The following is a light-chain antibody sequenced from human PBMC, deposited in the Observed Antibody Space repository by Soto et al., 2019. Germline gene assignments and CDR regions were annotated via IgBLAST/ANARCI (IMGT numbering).Light chain of an antibody. J-gene: IGKJ4*01. V-gene: IGKV1-12*01. CDR1: QDIGRW. CDR2: GAS. CDR3: QQTRRFPLT. Sequence: DIQMTQSPSSVSASVGDRVTITCRASQDIGRWLAWNQQKPGEAPKVLIFGASSLQTGVPSRFSGNGSGTEFPLTISSRQPEDVATYFCQQTRRFPLTFGGGTKVE.